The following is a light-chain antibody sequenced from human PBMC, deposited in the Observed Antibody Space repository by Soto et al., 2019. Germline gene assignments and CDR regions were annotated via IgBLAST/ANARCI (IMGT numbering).Light chain of an antibody. V-gene: IGKV3-20*01. CDR2: DAS. J-gene: IGKJ1*01. CDR3: QQYHDTGT. CDR1: QSIAKSY. Sequence: EIVLTQSPGTVSLSPGESATLSCRASQSIAKSYLAWFQHKPGQAPRLLIYDASSRATGIPDRFRGSGSGTDFTLTVSRLEPEDFAVYYCQQYHDTGTFGQGTKVDIK.